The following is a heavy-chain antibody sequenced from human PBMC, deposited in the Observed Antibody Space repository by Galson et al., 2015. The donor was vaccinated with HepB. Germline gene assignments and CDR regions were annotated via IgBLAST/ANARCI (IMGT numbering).Heavy chain of an antibody. J-gene: IGHJ6*02. CDR2: INHSGST. CDR3: ARSYYDSSGYYYRLIYYGMDV. Sequence: LSLTCAVYGGSFSGYYWSWIRQPPGKGLEWIGEINHSGSTNYNPSLKSRVTISVDTSKNQFSLKLSSVTAADTAVYYCARSYYDSSGYYYRLIYYGMDVWAKGPRSPSP. V-gene: IGHV4-34*01. D-gene: IGHD3-22*01. CDR1: GGSFSGYY.